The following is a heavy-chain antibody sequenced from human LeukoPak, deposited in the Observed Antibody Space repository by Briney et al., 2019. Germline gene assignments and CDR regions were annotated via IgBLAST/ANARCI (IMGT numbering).Heavy chain of an antibody. CDR3: ARDRDGDYVYYYYGMDV. V-gene: IGHV1-69*04. CDR2: IIPIFGIA. J-gene: IGHJ6*02. CDR1: GGTFSSYT. Sequence: SVKVSCKASGGTFSSYTISWVRQAPGQGLEWMGRIIPIFGIANYAQKFQGRVTITADKSTSTAYMELSSLRSEDTAVYYCARDRDGDYVYYYYGMDVWGQGTTVTVSS. D-gene: IGHD4-17*01.